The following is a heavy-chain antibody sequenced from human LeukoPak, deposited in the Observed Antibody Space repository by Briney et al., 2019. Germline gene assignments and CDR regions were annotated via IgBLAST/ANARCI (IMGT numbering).Heavy chain of an antibody. CDR3: ARGHTLAVDRREGDPFDI. Sequence: PSEPLSLTCAVSGDSITSDYYWVWIRQPPGKGLEWIGNVYRSGTTYYNPSLKSRVTMSVDTATDQFSLKLISVTAADTAVYYCARGHTLAVDRREGDPFDIWGQGTMVIVS. J-gene: IGHJ3*02. CDR1: GDSITSDYY. D-gene: IGHD4-23*01. CDR2: VYRSGTT. V-gene: IGHV4-38-2*01.